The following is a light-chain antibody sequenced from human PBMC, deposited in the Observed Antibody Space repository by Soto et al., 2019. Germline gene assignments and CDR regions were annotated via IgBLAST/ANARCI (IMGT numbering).Light chain of an antibody. CDR2: STH. CDR3: AAWDDRLNGYV. J-gene: IGLJ1*01. CDR1: GSNIGSST. Sequence: QSVLTQPPPASGTPGQRVTISCSGSGSNIGSSTVNWYQQLPGTAPKLLIYSTHQRPSGVPDRFSGSKSGTSASLAISGLQSEDEADYYCAAWDDRLNGYVFGTGTKVTVL. V-gene: IGLV1-44*01.